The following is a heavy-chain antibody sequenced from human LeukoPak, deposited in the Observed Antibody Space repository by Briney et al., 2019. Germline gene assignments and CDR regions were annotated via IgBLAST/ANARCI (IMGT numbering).Heavy chain of an antibody. V-gene: IGHV4-30-2*01. J-gene: IGHJ5*02. CDR2: IYHSGST. Sequence: SETLSLTCAVSGGSISSGGYSWSWIRQPPGKGLEWIGYIYHSGSTYYNPSLKSRVTISVDRSKNQFSLKLSSVTAADTAVYYCARTSLSVTPSNWFGPWGQGTLVTVSS. CDR1: GGSISSGGYS. CDR3: ARTSLSVTPSNWFGP. D-gene: IGHD4-17*01.